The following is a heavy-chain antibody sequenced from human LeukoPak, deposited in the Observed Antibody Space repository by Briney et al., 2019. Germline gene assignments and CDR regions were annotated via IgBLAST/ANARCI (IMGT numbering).Heavy chain of an antibody. CDR3: ARQTGSGLFILP. V-gene: IGHV4-39*01. D-gene: IGHD3/OR15-3a*01. CDR2: INHSGST. CDR1: GGSINTRSYF. J-gene: IGHJ4*02. Sequence: SETLSLTCSASGGSINTRSYFWGWIRQSPGKGLEWIGEINHSGSTYYNASLKSQVSISIDTSKNQFSLKLTSVTAADTAVYYCARQTGSGLFILPGGQGTLVTVSS.